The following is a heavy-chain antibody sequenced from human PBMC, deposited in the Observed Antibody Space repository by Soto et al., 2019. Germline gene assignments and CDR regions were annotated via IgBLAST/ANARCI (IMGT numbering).Heavy chain of an antibody. CDR2: IYWDDDK. V-gene: IGHV2-5*02. CDR1: GFSLSTSGVG. J-gene: IGHJ4*02. D-gene: IGHD4-17*01. CDR3: AHSHGDYAADY. Sequence: QITLKESGPTLVKPTQTLTLTCTFSGFSLSTSGVGVGWIRQPPGKALEWLALIYWDDDKRYSPSLKSRLTXTXXTSKNQVVLTMTNMDPVDTATYYCAHSHGDYAADYWGQGTLVTVSS.